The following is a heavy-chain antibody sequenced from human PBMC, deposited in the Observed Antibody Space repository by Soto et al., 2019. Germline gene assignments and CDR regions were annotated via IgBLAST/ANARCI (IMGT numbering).Heavy chain of an antibody. CDR1: GYTFTSYG. D-gene: IGHD5-18*01. Sequence: ASVKVSCKASGYTFTSYGISWVRQAPGQGLEWMGWISAYNGNTNYAQKLQGRVTMTTDTSTNTAYMELRSLRSDDTAVYYCARDHRGYSYGLYYYYGMDVWGQGTTVTVSS. V-gene: IGHV1-18*04. CDR2: ISAYNGNT. J-gene: IGHJ6*02. CDR3: ARDHRGYSYGLYYYYGMDV.